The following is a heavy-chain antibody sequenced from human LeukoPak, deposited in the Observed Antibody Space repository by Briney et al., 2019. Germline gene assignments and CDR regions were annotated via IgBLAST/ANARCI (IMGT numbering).Heavy chain of an antibody. Sequence: SETLSLTCTVSGGSISSYYWSWIREPPGKGLEWIGYIYYSGSTNYNPSLKSRVTISVDTSKNQFSLKLSSVTAADTAVYYCARSKAHLSTSWYGTWFDPWGQGTLVTVSS. CDR2: IYYSGST. D-gene: IGHD2-2*01. V-gene: IGHV4-59*08. CDR1: GGSISSYY. CDR3: ARSKAHLSTSWYGTWFDP. J-gene: IGHJ5*02.